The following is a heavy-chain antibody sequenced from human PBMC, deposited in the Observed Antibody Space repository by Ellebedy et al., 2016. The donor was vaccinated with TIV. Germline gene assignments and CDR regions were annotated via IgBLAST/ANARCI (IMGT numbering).Heavy chain of an antibody. D-gene: IGHD3-3*01. J-gene: IGHJ6*03. V-gene: IGHV3-53*01. CDR3: ARSVGQRFGAAGFWYSDV. CDR1: GFAVSSNY. Sequence: GRSLRLSXAASGFAVSSNYMSWVRQAPGKGLEWVSVIYSGGNIYYTDSVKGRFTIPRGASKNTLYLQMNTLRAEDTAVYYCARSVGQRFGAAGFWYSDVWGKGTAVTVSS. CDR2: IYSGGNI.